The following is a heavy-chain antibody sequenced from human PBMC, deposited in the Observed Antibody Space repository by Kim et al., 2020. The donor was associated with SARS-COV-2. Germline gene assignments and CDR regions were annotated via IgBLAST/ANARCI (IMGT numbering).Heavy chain of an antibody. V-gene: IGHV3-30*02. D-gene: IGHD5-18*01. J-gene: IGHJ4*02. CDR3: AKEGDSYDYFDY. Sequence: YYADYVKGRSTISRDNSKNTLYLQMNSLRAEDTAVYYCAKEGDSYDYFDYWGQGTLVTVSS.